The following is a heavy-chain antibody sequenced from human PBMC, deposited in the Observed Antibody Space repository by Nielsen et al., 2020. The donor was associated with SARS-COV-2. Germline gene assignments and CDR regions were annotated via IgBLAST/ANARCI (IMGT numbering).Heavy chain of an antibody. V-gene: IGHV3-21*01. J-gene: IGHJ4*02. CDR3: ARRLDY. CDR1: GFTFNSYT. CDR2: ITSSGYYA. Sequence: GGSLRLSCAASGFTFNSYTMNWVRQAPGKGLEWVSSITSSGYYANYADSMNGRFTISRDNAKNSLYLQIYNVRTEDTAVYYCARRLDYWGQGTLVTVSS.